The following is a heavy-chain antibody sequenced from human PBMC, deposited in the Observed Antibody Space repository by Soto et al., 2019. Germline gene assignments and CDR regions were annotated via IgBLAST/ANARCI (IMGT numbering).Heavy chain of an antibody. CDR1: GFTFNSYF. V-gene: IGHV3-23*01. CDR2: ISGGGGAK. J-gene: IGHJ6*02. D-gene: IGHD7-27*01. CDR3: AKSLTASNFRLDV. Sequence: PGGSLRLSCTASGFTFNSYFMSWVRQAPGEGLEWISAISGGGGAKYYSDSVKGRFTISRDNSNNTLYLQMNSLRADDTAVYYCAKSLTASNFRLDVWGHGTRATVS.